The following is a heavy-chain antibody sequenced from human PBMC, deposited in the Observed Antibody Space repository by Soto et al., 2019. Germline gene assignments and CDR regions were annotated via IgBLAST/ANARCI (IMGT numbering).Heavy chain of an antibody. J-gene: IGHJ4*02. Sequence: QVQLVESGGGVVQPGRSLRLSCAASGFTFSSYGMHWVRQAPGKGLEWVAVIWYDGSNKYYADSVKGRFTISRDNSKNTLXXQXNSLRAEDTAVYYCARDSGGYFDYWGQGTLVTVSS. CDR3: ARDSGGYFDY. CDR2: IWYDGSNK. CDR1: GFTFSSYG. D-gene: IGHD3-16*01. V-gene: IGHV3-33*01.